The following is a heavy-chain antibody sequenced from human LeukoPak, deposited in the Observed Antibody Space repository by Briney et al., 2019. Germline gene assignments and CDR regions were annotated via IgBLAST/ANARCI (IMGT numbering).Heavy chain of an antibody. CDR3: ARWRTARTGFDY. D-gene: IGHD3/OR15-3a*01. CDR1: GGSISSNSYY. V-gene: IGHV4-39*01. CDR2: IYYRGSP. J-gene: IGHJ4*02. Sequence: PSETLSLTCTVSGGSISSNSYYWGWIRQPPGKGLEWIGSIYYRGSPYYNPSLKSRGTISGDTSNNQLSLKGISLTADDTAVYSCARWRTARTGFDYWGQGTLVTVSS.